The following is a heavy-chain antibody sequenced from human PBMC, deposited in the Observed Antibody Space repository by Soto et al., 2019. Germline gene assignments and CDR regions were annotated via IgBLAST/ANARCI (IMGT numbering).Heavy chain of an antibody. CDR2: IYRTGST. Sequence: ESLSRGCTVSGGSFTINNWWTWVRQPPGQGLEWIGEIYRTGSTNHNPSLKSRVTISLDKSENQFSLKVTSLTAADTAVYYCASRDPGTSVDYWGQGTLVTVYS. V-gene: IGHV4-4*02. D-gene: IGHD1-7*01. J-gene: IGHJ4*02. CDR3: ASRDPGTSVDY. CDR1: GGSFTINNW.